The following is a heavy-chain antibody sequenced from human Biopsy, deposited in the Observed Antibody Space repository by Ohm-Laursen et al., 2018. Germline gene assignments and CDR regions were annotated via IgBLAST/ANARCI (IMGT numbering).Heavy chain of an antibody. J-gene: IGHJ4*02. V-gene: IGHV4-39*07. CDR1: GDSISSSTYY. D-gene: IGHD6-6*01. CDR3: ARGEYSSSIFDH. CDR2: IRNT. Sequence: SETLSLTCTVSGDSISSSTYYWGWIRQPPGKGLEWIGTIRNTYFRTSLKSRVTMSVDTSKKQLSLKVRSATAADTAVYYCARGEYSSSIFDHWGQGTLVTVSS.